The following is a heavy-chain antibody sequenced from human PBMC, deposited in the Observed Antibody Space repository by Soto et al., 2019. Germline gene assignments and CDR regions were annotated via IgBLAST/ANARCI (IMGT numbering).Heavy chain of an antibody. V-gene: IGHV3-30*18. Sequence: GGSLRLSCGASGFNFSGYGRHWVRQAPGKGLEWVAVISYDGSNKYYADSVKGRFTISRDNSKNTLYLQMNSLRAEDTAVYYCAKDSWGVGALDYWGQGTLVTVSS. CDR2: ISYDGSNK. J-gene: IGHJ4*02. D-gene: IGHD1-26*01. CDR3: AKDSWGVGALDY. CDR1: GFNFSGYG.